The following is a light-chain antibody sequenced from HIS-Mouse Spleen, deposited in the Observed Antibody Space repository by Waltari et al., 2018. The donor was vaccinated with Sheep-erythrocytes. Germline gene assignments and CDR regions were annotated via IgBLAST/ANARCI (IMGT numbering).Light chain of an antibody. CDR2: GKS. Sequence: SSELTQDPAVSVALGQTVRITCQGDSLRSSYASWYQQKPGQAPVLVIYGKSNRHTGTRDRFSGSSSGNTASWNIAGAQAEDEADYYCDSRDSSGNHLVVFGGGNKLTVL. CDR1: SLRSSY. V-gene: IGLV3-19*01. J-gene: IGLJ2*01. CDR3: DSRDSSGNHLVV.